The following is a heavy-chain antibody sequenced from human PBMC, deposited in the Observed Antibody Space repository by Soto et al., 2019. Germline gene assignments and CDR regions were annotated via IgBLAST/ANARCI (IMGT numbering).Heavy chain of an antibody. D-gene: IGHD1-26*01. J-gene: IGHJ4*02. CDR3: ASRSGTYPYYFDY. V-gene: IGHV1-3*01. Sequence: ASVKVSCKASGYTFSNYGIHWVRQAPGQRLEWMGLINAGNGNTKYSQKFQGRVSMTTDTSTSTAYMELRSLRSDDTAVYYCASRSGTYPYYFDYWGQGTLVTVSS. CDR2: INAGNGNT. CDR1: GYTFSNYG.